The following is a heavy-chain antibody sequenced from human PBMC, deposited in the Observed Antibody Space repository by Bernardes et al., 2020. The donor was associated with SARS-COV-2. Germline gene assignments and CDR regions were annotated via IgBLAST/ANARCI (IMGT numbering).Heavy chain of an antibody. Sequence: SETLSLTCAVSGASISSNTYYWCWLRQPPGKGLEWIGGIYESGSTYYKPSLESRVTISIDTSNNQFSLKLCFVTAADTAIYYCAGTYDPNYYDYSMDVWGQGTTVTVSS. D-gene: IGHD3-16*01. J-gene: IGHJ6*01. CDR3: AGTYDPNYYDYSMDV. V-gene: IGHV4-39*01. CDR1: GASISSNTYY. CDR2: IYESGST.